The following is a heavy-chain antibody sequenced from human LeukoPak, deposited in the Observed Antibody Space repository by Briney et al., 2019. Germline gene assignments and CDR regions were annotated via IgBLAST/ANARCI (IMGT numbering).Heavy chain of an antibody. CDR2: IYYSGST. Sequence: SETLSLTCTVSGGSISSYYWSWILQPPGKGLEWIGYIYYSGSTNYNPSLKSRVTISVDTSKNQFSLKLSSVTAADTAVYYCARGEPLGWFDPWGQGTLVTVSS. CDR3: ARGEPLGWFDP. V-gene: IGHV4-59*12. J-gene: IGHJ5*02. D-gene: IGHD1-14*01. CDR1: GGSISSYY.